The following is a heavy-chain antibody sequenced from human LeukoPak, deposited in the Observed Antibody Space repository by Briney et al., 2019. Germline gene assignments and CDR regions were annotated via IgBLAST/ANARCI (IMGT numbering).Heavy chain of an antibody. CDR2: INPSSAGT. V-gene: IGHV1-46*03. J-gene: IGHJ5*02. CDR3: ARDVAYYDISTSYRTNWFDP. Sequence: ASVKVSCKAPGYTFTRYYIHWVRQAPGQGLEWMGIINPSSAGTSYAQKFQARVTITRDMSPRTVYMELSSLRSEDTAVYYCARDVAYYDISTSYRTNWFDPWGQGTLVTVSS. CDR1: GYTFTRYY. D-gene: IGHD3-9*01.